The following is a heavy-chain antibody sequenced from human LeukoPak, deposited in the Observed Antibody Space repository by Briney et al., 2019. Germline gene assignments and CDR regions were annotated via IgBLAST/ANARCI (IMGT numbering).Heavy chain of an antibody. J-gene: IGHJ5*02. V-gene: IGHV4-38-2*02. CDR3: ARDTWYYYDSSGYLNWFDP. Sequence: SETLSLTCTVSGYSISSGYYWGWIRQPPGKGLEWIGSIYYSGSTYYNPSLKSRVTISVDTSKNQFSLKLSSVTAADTAVYYCARDTWYYYDSSGYLNWFDPWGQGTLVTVSS. CDR2: IYYSGST. D-gene: IGHD3-22*01. CDR1: GYSISSGYY.